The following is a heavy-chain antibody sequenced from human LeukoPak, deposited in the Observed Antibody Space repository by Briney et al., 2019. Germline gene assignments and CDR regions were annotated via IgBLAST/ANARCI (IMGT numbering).Heavy chain of an antibody. CDR1: GGSFSGYY. J-gene: IGHJ4*02. V-gene: IGHV4-34*01. CDR2: INHSGST. CDR3: ARGGYDSSGYYVYYFDY. D-gene: IGHD3-22*01. Sequence: SETLSLTCAVYGGSFSGYYWSWIRQPPGKGLEWIGEINHSGSTNYNPSLKSRVTISVDTSKNQFSLRLSSVTAADTAVYYCARGGYDSSGYYVYYFDYWGQGTLVTVSS.